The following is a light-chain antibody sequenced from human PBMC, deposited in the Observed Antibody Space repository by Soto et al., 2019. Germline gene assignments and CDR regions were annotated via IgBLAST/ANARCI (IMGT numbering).Light chain of an antibody. V-gene: IGKV1-5*03. CDR2: KAS. Sequence: DIQMTQSPSTLSVSVGDRVTITCPASQTISSWLAWYQQKPGKAPKLMIYKASTLKSGVPSRFSGSGSGTEFTLTISSLQPDDFATYYCQHYNSYSESFGQGTKVELK. CDR3: QHYNSYSES. CDR1: QTISSW. J-gene: IGKJ1*01.